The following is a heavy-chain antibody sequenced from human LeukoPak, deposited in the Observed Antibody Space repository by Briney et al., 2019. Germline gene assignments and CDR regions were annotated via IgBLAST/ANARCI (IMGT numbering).Heavy chain of an antibody. CDR3: ARVFIAAAGTDY. CDR1: GYTFTGYY. V-gene: IGHV1-2*02. CDR2: INPNSSET. Sequence: ASVKVSCKASGYTFTGYYMHWVRQAPGQGLEWMGWINPNSSETNYAQKFQGRVTMTRDTSISTAYMELSRLRSDDTAVYYCARVFIAAAGTDYWGQGTLVTVSS. D-gene: IGHD6-13*01. J-gene: IGHJ4*02.